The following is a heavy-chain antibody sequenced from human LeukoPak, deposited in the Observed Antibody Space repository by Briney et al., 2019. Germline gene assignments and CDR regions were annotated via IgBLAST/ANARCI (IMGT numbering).Heavy chain of an antibody. Sequence: PGGSLRLSCAASGFTFRTYAMSWVRQAPGKGLEWVSTMSGSGASTNYADSVRGRFTISRDNSKNTLYLQMNSLRAEDTAIYYCARPSSGWYLFGCWGQGTLVTVSS. D-gene: IGHD6-19*01. J-gene: IGHJ4*02. CDR2: MSGSGAST. CDR3: ARPSSGWYLFGC. V-gene: IGHV3-23*01. CDR1: GFTFRTYA.